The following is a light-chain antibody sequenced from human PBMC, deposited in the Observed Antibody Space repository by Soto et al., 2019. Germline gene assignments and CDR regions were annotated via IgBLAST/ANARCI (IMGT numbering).Light chain of an antibody. Sequence: VWTPSQATLSSFPGARVTLSGRASQYINTRLAWYQHRPGQAPRLLIYQTSIRAAGIPARFSASGTGTDFTLTISDVQPEDFAVYYCHQRQSWPRTCGQGTKGDIK. CDR3: HQRQSWPRT. CDR1: QYINTR. J-gene: IGKJ1*01. CDR2: QTS. V-gene: IGKV3D-11*03.